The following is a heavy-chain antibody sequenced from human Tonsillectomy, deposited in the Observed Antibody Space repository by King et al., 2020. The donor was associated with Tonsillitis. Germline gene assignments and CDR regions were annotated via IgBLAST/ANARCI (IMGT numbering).Heavy chain of an antibody. Sequence: VQLVESGGGVVQPGRSLRLSCAASGFSFSTSGMHWVRQAPGKGLEWVALISYDGSTKYYADSVKGRFTISRDNFKNTLYMEMTSLKAEDTAVYYCAKDLTGGDNSYYYMDVWGKGTTVTVSS. D-gene: IGHD7-27*01. CDR1: GFSFSTSG. J-gene: IGHJ6*03. V-gene: IGHV3-30*18. CDR3: AKDLTGGDNSYYYMDV. CDR2: ISYDGSTK.